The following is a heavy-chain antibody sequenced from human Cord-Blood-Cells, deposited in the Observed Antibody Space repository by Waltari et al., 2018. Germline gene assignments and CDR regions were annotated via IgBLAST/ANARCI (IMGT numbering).Heavy chain of an antibody. CDR3: ATGRHQNDYDILTGYEYFQH. V-gene: IGHV1-24*01. Sequence: QVQLVQSGAEVKKPGASVKVSCKVSGYTLTELSMHWVRQAPGKGLEWMGGVDPEDGETIYAQKFQGRVTMTEDTATDTAYMELSSLRSEDTVVYYCATGRHQNDYDILTGYEYFQHWGQGTLVTVSS. D-gene: IGHD3-9*01. J-gene: IGHJ1*01. CDR1: GYTLTELS. CDR2: VDPEDGET.